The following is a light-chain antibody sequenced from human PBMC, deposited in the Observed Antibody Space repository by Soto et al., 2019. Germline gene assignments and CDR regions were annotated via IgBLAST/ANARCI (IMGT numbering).Light chain of an antibody. CDR1: SSEVGGYNY. Sequence: QSVLTQPRSVSGFPGQSVTISCTGTSSEVGGYNYVSWYQQHPGKAPKLMIYDVSQRPSGVPDRFSGSKSGNTASLTISGLQAEDEADYYCCSYAGSHFLFGGGTKLTVL. V-gene: IGLV2-11*01. J-gene: IGLJ2*01. CDR2: DVS. CDR3: CSYAGSHFL.